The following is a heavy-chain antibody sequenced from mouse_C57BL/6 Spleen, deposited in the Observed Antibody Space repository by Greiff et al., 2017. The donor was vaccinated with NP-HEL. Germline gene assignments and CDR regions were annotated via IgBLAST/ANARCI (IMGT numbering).Heavy chain of an antibody. V-gene: IGHV1-55*01. J-gene: IGHJ2*01. Sequence: QVQLQQPGAELVKPGASVKMSCKASGYTFTSYWITWVKQRPGQGLEWIGDIYPGSGSTNYNEKFKCKATLTVDTSSSTAYMQLSSLTSEDSAVYYCARWFYYDYDRHWDYGGQGTTLTVAS. CDR1: GYTFTSYW. CDR3: ARWFYYDYDRHWDY. D-gene: IGHD2-4*01. CDR2: IYPGSGST.